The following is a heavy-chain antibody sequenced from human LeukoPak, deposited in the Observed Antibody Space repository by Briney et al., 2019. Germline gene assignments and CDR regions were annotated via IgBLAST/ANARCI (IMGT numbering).Heavy chain of an antibody. CDR2: ISAGGGST. D-gene: IGHD3-9*01. V-gene: IGHV3-23*01. CDR1: GLTFSDYS. Sequence: GGSLRLSCAASGLTFSDYSMTWVRQAPGKGLFWVSGISAGGGSTYYADSVKGRFTISRDNSRNTLYLQMNSLRAEDTAVYYCARDSAQHYDIFSAYGDAVGGWIDPWGPGTLVTVSS. CDR3: ARDSAQHYDIFSAYGDAVGGWIDP. J-gene: IGHJ5*02.